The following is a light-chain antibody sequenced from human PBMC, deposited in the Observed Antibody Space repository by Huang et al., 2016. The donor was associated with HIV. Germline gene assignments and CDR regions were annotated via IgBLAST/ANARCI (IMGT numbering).Light chain of an antibody. Sequence: EIVMTQSPATLSVSTGQRVTLSCRANRSVSTNLAWYQQRHGQAPRLLIYGSSTRAPGIPARFSGRGSGTDFSLTISSLQSEDFALYYCHQYNNWLLSFGGGTRV. CDR1: RSVSTN. CDR3: HQYNNWLLS. V-gene: IGKV3-15*01. CDR2: GSS. J-gene: IGKJ4*01.